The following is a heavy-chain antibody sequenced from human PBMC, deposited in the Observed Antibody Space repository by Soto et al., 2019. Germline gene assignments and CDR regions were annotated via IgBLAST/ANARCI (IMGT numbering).Heavy chain of an antibody. V-gene: IGHV4-59*01. J-gene: IGHJ6*03. D-gene: IGHD6-6*01. CDR3: ASGDATPRPIGVDNYSYMDV. CDR2: IYGSGGT. Sequence: QVQLQESGPGLVKPSETLSLSCTVSGGSIRNYYWTWIRQPPGKGLAWIGYIYGSGGTDYNPSLNSRATISLDASRRQFSLKLTSVTAADTAVYYCASGDATPRPIGVDNYSYMDVWGTGTTVSVSS. CDR1: GGSIRNYY.